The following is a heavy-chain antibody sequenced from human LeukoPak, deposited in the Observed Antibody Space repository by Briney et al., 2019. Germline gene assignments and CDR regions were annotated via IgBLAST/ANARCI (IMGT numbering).Heavy chain of an antibody. J-gene: IGHJ4*02. Sequence: GGSLRLSCAASAFTFRTYGMHWVRQAPGKGLEWVSSISSSSSYIYYADSVKGRFTISRDNAKNSLYLQMNSLRAEDTAVYYCVRDPSLYGSGSYYRDLFDYWGQGTLVTVSS. CDR1: AFTFRTYG. D-gene: IGHD3-10*01. V-gene: IGHV3-21*01. CDR3: VRDPSLYGSGSYYRDLFDY. CDR2: ISSSSSYI.